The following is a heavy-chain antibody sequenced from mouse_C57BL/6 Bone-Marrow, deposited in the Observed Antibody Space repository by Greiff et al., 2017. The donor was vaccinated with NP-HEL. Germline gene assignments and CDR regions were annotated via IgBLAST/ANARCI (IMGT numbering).Heavy chain of an antibody. J-gene: IGHJ1*03. D-gene: IGHD1-1*02. CDR3: ARRGLWEYFDV. CDR2: IDPSDSYT. V-gene: IGHV1-50*01. Sequence: QVPLQQPGAELVKPGASVKLSCKASGYTFTSYWMQWVKQRPGQGLEWIGEIDPSDSYTNYNQKFKGKATLTVDTSSSTAYMQLSSLTSEDSAVYYCARRGLWEYFDVWGTGTTVTVSS. CDR1: GYTFTSYW.